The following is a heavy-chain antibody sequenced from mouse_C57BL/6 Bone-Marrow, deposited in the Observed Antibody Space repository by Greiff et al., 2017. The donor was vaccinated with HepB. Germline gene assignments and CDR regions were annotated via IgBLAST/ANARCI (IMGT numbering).Heavy chain of an antibody. J-gene: IGHJ2*01. D-gene: IGHD2-3*01. Sequence: VQLQQSGAELVRPGASVKLSCTASGFNIKDDYMHWVKQRPEQGLEWIGWIDPENGDTEYASKFQGKATITADTSSSTAYLQLSSLTSEDTAVYYCTTFYDGYYDYWGQGTTLTVSS. CDR2: IDPENGDT. CDR1: GFNIKDDY. V-gene: IGHV14-4*01. CDR3: TTFYDGYYDY.